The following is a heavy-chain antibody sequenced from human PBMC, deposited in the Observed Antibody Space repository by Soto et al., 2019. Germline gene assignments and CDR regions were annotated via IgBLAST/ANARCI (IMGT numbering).Heavy chain of an antibody. CDR1: GGTFSSYT. CDR2: IIPILGIA. Sequence: QVQLVQSGAEVKKPGSSVKVSCKASGGTFSSYTISWVRQAPGQGLEWMGRIIPILGIANYAQKFQGRVTITADKSTSTAYMELSSLRSEDTAVYYCARDHSSGWDWFDPWGQGTLVTVSS. CDR3: ARDHSSGWDWFDP. V-gene: IGHV1-69*08. J-gene: IGHJ5*02. D-gene: IGHD6-19*01.